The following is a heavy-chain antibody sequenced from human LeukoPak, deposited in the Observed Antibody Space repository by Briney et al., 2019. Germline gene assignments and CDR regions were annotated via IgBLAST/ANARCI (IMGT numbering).Heavy chain of an antibody. J-gene: IGHJ3*02. V-gene: IGHV1-69*06. Sequence: GASVKVSCKASGGTFSSYAISWVRQAPGQGLEWMGGIIPIFGTANYAQKFQGRVTITADKSTSTAYMELSSLRSEDTAVYYCARDLLPSSTVVTKGDDAFDIWGQGTMVTVSS. CDR1: GGTFSSYA. D-gene: IGHD4-23*01. CDR3: ARDLLPSSTVVTKGDDAFDI. CDR2: IIPIFGTA.